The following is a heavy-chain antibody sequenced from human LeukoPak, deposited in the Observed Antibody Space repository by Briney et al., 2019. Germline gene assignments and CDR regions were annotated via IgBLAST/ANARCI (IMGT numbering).Heavy chain of an antibody. V-gene: IGHV4-59*01. J-gene: IGHJ4*02. Sequence: ASETLSLTCTVSGGSISSYYWSWIRQPPGKGLEWIGYIYYSGSTNYNPSLKSRVTISVDTSKNQFSLRLSSVTAADTAVYYCAREVRYYDGLTNDPYFDYWGQGTLVTVSS. D-gene: IGHD3-10*01. CDR1: GGSISSYY. CDR3: AREVRYYDGLTNDPYFDY. CDR2: IYYSGST.